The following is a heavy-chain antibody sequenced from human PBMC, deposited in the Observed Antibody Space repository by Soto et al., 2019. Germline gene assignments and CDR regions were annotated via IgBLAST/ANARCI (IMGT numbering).Heavy chain of an antibody. CDR2: IIPIIGTR. CDR1: GGTFSIYA. D-gene: IGHD5-12*01. J-gene: IGHJ4*02. CDR3: ARDLGSGYDPGDY. Sequence: QVQLVQSGAEVKKPGSSVKVSCKASGGTFSIYAVSWVRQAPGQGLEWMGGIIPIIGTRNYAQRFQGRITITGDESTSTAYMELSSLKSEDTAVYYCARDLGSGYDPGDYWGQGTLVTFSS. V-gene: IGHV1-69*12.